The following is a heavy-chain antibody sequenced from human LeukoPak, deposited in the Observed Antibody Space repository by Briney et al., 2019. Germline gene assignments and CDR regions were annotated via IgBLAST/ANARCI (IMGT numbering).Heavy chain of an antibody. V-gene: IGHV4-34*01. CDR3: ARGRVIYGGNFRPRAFDI. J-gene: IGHJ3*02. CDR2: INHSGTT. D-gene: IGHD4-23*01. Sequence: SETLSLTCAHHVGSFSGYYWSWIRQHPGKGLEWIWEINHSGTTAYNLSPKSRITISVGTSKSQFSLKLSSVIGADTDVYYCARGRVIYGGNFRPRAFDIWGQETMVTVSS. CDR1: VGSFSGYY.